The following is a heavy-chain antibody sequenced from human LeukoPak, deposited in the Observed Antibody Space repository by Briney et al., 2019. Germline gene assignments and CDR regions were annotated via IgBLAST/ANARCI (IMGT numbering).Heavy chain of an antibody. CDR2: TSSSSSYI. J-gene: IGHJ3*02. V-gene: IGHV3-21*01. CDR3: ARVLSLLWFGEKGAFDI. Sequence: GGSLRLSCAASGFTFSSYSMNWVRQAPGKGLEWVSSTSSSSSYIYYADSVKGRFTISRDNAKNSLYLQMNSLRAEDTAVYYCARVLSLLWFGEKGAFDIWGQGTMVTVSS. CDR1: GFTFSSYS. D-gene: IGHD3-10*01.